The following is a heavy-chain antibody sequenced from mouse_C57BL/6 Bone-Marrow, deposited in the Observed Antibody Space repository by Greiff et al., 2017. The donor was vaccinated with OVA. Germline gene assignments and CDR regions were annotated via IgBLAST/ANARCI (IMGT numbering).Heavy chain of an antibody. CDR1: GFTFSSYA. CDR2: ISSGGDYI. CDR3: TREEGDITTVVATDY. V-gene: IGHV5-9-1*02. J-gene: IGHJ2*01. Sequence: EVQGVESGEGLVKPGGSLKLSCAASGFTFSSYAMSWVRQTPEKRLEWVAYISSGGDYIYYADTVKGRFTISRDNARNTLYLQMSSLKSEDTAMYYCTREEGDITTVVATDYWGQGTTLTVSS. D-gene: IGHD1-1*01.